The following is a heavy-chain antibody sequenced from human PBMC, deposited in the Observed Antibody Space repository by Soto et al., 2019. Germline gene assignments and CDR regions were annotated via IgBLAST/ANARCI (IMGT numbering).Heavy chain of an antibody. CDR1: GLTFSSSV. J-gene: IGHJ6*03. CDR3: AKGRDAYYYFMDV. CDR2: ISDSGKNT. Sequence: EVQLLESGGGWVQPGGSLRLSCAASGLTFSSSVMTWVRQAPETGLEWVSGISDSGKNTYYADFVKGRFTISRDNSKNTLYLQMNSLRVEDTAVYYCAKGRDAYYYFMDVWGKGTTVTVSS. V-gene: IGHV3-23*01.